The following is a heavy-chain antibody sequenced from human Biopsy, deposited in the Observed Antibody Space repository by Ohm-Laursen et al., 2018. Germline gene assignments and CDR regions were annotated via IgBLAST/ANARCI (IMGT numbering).Heavy chain of an antibody. D-gene: IGHD2-21*02. Sequence: PSDTLSLTCAVSGGSISSYQWTWIRQPPGKGLEWIGYLYNTGGTNYNPSLKSRVTISVDTSKNQFFLKLSSVTAEDTAVYYCARDDAVTVIRGLYYWGQGALVTVSS. J-gene: IGHJ4*02. CDR1: GGSISSYQ. CDR3: ARDDAVTVIRGLYY. CDR2: LYNTGGT. V-gene: IGHV4-59*07.